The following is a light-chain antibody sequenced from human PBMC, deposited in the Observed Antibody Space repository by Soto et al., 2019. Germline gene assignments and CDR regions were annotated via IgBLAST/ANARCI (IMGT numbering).Light chain of an antibody. CDR1: QSVLRSSNNRNS. V-gene: IGKV4-1*01. J-gene: IGKJ1*01. CDR2: WAS. CDR3: QQYFSTPPT. Sequence: DIVMTQSPDSLAVSLGERATINCKSSQSVLRSSNNRNSLSWYQQKPGQPPKLLFYWASTRESGVPDRFSGSGSETDFTLTFTSLQPEDVAVYYCQQYFSTPPTFGQGTKVEIK.